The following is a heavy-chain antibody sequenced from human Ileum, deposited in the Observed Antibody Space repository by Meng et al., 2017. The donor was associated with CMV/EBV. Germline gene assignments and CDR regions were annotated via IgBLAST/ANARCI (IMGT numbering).Heavy chain of an antibody. CDR1: GGSISSDGYY. Sequence: TVSGGSISSDGYYWPWLRQHPGKGLEWIGYIHYSGSTYYNPSLKSQVTISVDTSKNQFSLKLSSVTAADTAVYYCARDPAGENWFDPWGQGTLVTVSS. CDR2: IHYSGST. J-gene: IGHJ5*02. D-gene: IGHD6-13*01. V-gene: IGHV4-31*01. CDR3: ARDPAGENWFDP.